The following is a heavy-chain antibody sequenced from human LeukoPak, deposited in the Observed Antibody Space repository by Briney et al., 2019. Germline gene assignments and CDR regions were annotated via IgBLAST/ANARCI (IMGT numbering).Heavy chain of an antibody. CDR3: ARDVPAAGTMDY. D-gene: IGHD6-19*01. V-gene: IGHV4-61*02. Sequence: KPSQTLSLTCTVSGGSISSGSYYWSWIRQPAGKGLEWIGRIYTSGSTNYNPSLKSRVTISVDTSKNQFSLKLSSVTAADTAVYYCARDVPAAGTMDYWGQGTLVTVSS. J-gene: IGHJ4*02. CDR2: IYTSGST. CDR1: GGSISSGSYY.